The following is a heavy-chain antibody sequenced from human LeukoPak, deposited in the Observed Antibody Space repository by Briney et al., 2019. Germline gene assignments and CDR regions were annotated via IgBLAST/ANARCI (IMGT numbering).Heavy chain of an antibody. J-gene: IGHJ6*03. V-gene: IGHV3-23*01. Sequence: GGSLRLSCAASGFTFSSYAMSWVRQAPEKGLEWVSAISGSGGSTYYADSVKGRFTISRDNSKNTLYLQINSLRAEDTAVYYCATEASSWYCCVYMAVWGKGTTVTVSS. CDR2: ISGSGGST. D-gene: IGHD6-13*01. CDR1: GFTFSSYA. CDR3: ATEASSWYCCVYMAV.